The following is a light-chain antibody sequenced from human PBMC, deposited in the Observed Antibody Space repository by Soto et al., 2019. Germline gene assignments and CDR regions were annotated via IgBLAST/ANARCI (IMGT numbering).Light chain of an antibody. J-gene: IGKJ4*01. CDR3: QEYNDWPLI. Sequence: EIVLTQSTGTLSLSPGERATLSCRASQSVRTNYLAWYQQKPGQAPRLLIYGASTRATGIPARFSGSGSGTEFTLTISSSQSEDFAVYYCQEYNDWPLIFGGGTKVDIK. CDR2: GAS. V-gene: IGKV3-15*01. CDR1: QSVRTN.